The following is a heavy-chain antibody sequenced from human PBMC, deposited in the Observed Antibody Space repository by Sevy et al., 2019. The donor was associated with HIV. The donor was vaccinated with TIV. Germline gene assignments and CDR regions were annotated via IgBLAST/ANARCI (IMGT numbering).Heavy chain of an antibody. CDR2: VSGSGGKT. V-gene: IGHV3-23*01. J-gene: IGHJ3*02. CDR1: GLTVSSNY. Sequence: GGSLRLSCAASGLTVSSNYMTWVRQAPGKGLEWVSAVSGSGGKTYYADSVKGRFTISRDTSNNTLFLHMNSLRAEDTAVYYCATHRRRDGYSYGAFDIWGQGTMVTVSS. D-gene: IGHD4-4*01. CDR3: ATHRRRDGYSYGAFDI.